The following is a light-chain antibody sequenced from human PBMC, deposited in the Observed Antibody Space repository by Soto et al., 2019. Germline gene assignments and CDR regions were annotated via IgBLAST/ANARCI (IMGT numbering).Light chain of an antibody. CDR1: QSVYGS. J-gene: IGKJ4*01. CDR3: QQYKYWPLT. Sequence: EVVMMQSPFTLSVSPGERATLSCRASQSVYGSLAWYQQKPGQAPRLLIHGASNRATDIPARFSGSGSGTEFSLTINGLQSDDFAVYYCQQYKYWPLTFGGGTKVDIK. CDR2: GAS. V-gene: IGKV3-15*01.